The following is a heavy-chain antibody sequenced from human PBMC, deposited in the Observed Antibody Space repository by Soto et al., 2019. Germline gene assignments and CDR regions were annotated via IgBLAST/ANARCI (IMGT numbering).Heavy chain of an antibody. V-gene: IGHV3-30-3*01. J-gene: IGHJ3*02. D-gene: IGHD4-17*01. Sequence: PGGSLRLSCTASGFTFSSYAMHWVRQAPGKGLEWVAVISYDGSNKYYADSVKGRFTISRDNSKNTLYLQMNSLRAEDTAVYYCAREQLGGLRYNAFDIWGQGTMVTVS. CDR2: ISYDGSNK. CDR3: AREQLGGLRYNAFDI. CDR1: GFTFSSYA.